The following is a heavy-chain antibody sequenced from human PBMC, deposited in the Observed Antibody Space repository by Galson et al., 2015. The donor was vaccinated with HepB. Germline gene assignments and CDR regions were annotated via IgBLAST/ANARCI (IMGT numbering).Heavy chain of an antibody. CDR3: ARTMATGGLLWFGELPPYYFDY. CDR1: GFSLSTSGMC. J-gene: IGHJ4*02. Sequence: PALVKPTQTLTLTCTFSGFSLSTSGMCVSWIRQPPGKALEWLALIDWDDDKYYSTSLKTRLTISKGTSKNQVVLTMTNMDPVDTATYYCARTMATGGLLWFGELPPYYFDYWGQGTLVTVSS. V-gene: IGHV2-70*01. CDR2: IDWDDDK. D-gene: IGHD3-10*01.